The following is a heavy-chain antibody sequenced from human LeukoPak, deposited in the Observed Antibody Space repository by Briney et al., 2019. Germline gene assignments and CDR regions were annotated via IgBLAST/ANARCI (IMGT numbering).Heavy chain of an antibody. CDR2: IYYSGST. CDR1: GGSISSSSYY. V-gene: IGHV4-39*01. Sequence: SETLSLTCTVSGGSISSSSYYWGWIRQPPGKGLEWIGSIYYSGSTYYNPSLKSRVTISVDTSKNQFSLKLSSVTAADTAVYYCARQRSSYGAFDSWGQGTLVTVSS. J-gene: IGHJ4*02. D-gene: IGHD3-3*01. CDR3: ARQRSSYGAFDS.